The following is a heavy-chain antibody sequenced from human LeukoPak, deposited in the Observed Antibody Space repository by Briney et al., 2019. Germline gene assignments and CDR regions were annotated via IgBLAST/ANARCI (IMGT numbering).Heavy chain of an antibody. CDR2: ISSSSSYI. V-gene: IGHV3-21*01. CDR1: GFTFNSYS. D-gene: IGHD1-26*01. CDR3: ARDFWEGATPLGY. J-gene: IGHJ4*02. Sequence: GGSLRLSCAASGFTFNSYSMNWVRQAPGKGLEWVSSISSSSSYIYYADSVKGRFTISRDNAKNSLYLQMNSLRAEDTAVYYCARDFWEGATPLGYWGQGTLVTVSS.